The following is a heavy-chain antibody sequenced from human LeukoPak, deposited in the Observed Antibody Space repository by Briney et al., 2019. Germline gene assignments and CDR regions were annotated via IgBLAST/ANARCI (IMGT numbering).Heavy chain of an antibody. CDR1: GFTFSSYS. CDR3: ARDARITIFGVVIQDYYYYGMDV. V-gene: IGHV3-21*01. D-gene: IGHD3-3*01. CDR2: ISSSSSYI. Sequence: GGSLRLSCAASGFTFSSYSMNWVRQAPGKGLEWVSSISSSSSYIYYADSVKGRFTISRDNAKNSLYLQMSSLRAEDTAVYYCARDARITIFGVVIQDYYYYGMDVWGQGTTVTVSS. J-gene: IGHJ6*02.